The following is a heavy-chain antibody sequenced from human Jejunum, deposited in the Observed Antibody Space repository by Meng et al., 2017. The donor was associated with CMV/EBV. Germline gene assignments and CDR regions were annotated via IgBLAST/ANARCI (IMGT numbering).Heavy chain of an antibody. V-gene: IGHV3-11*01. J-gene: IGHJ6*02. CDR3: ARARGSGRGV. CDR1: GFTFRDYY. CDR2: ISSSGSTI. Sequence: CAASGFTFRDYYMRWIRQAPGKGLEWVSYISSSGSTIYYADSVKGRLTISRDNAKNSLYLQMNTLRPDDTAVYYCARARGSGRGVWGQGTTVTVSS. D-gene: IGHD3-10*01.